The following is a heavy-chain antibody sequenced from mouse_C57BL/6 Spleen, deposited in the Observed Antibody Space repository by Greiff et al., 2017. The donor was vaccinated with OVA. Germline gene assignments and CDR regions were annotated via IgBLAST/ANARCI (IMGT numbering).Heavy chain of an antibody. D-gene: IGHD2-13*01. CDR2: IDPENGDT. J-gene: IGHJ3*01. Sequence: VQLQQSGAELVRPGASVKLSCTASGFNIKDDYMHWVKQRPEQGLEWIGWIDPENGDTEYASKFQGKATITADTSSNTAYLQLSSLTSEDTAVYYCTGYDDSAWCAYWGQGTLVTVSA. CDR3: TGYDDSAWCAY. V-gene: IGHV14-4*01. CDR1: GFNIKDDY.